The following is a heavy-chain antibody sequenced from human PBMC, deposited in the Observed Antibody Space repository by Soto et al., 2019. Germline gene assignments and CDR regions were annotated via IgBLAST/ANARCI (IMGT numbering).Heavy chain of an antibody. V-gene: IGHV3-48*02. CDR3: ARGLYYYDRSGYWGY. CDR2: ISSSSSTI. D-gene: IGHD3-22*01. CDR1: GFTFSSYS. J-gene: IGHJ4*02. Sequence: EVQLVESGGGLVQPGGSLRLSCAASGFTFSSYSMNWVRQAPGKGLEWVSYISSSSSTIYYADSVKGRFTISRDNAKNSLYLQMNSLRDEDTAVYYCARGLYYYDRSGYWGYWGQGTLVTVSS.